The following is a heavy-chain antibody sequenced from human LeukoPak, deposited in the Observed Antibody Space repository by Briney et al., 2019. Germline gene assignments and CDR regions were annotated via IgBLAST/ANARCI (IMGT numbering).Heavy chain of an antibody. CDR2: IYTSGST. V-gene: IGHV4-4*09. Sequence: SETLSLTCTVSGGSISSYYWSWIRQPPGKGLEWIGYIYTSGSTNYNPSLKSRVTISVDTSKNQFSLKLSSVTAADTAVYYCARGGFRAVAGRFDPWGQGTLVTVSS. J-gene: IGHJ5*02. D-gene: IGHD6-19*01. CDR3: ARGGFRAVAGRFDP. CDR1: GGSISSYY.